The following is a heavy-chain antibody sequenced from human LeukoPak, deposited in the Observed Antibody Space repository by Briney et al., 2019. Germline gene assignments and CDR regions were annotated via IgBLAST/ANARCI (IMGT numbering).Heavy chain of an antibody. CDR1: GYTFTGYY. J-gene: IGHJ4*02. D-gene: IGHD5-12*01. CDR3: ARGVVATIGDFDY. V-gene: IGHV1-2*04. Sequence: ASVKVSCKASGYTFTGYYMHWVRQAPGQGLEWMGWINPNSGGTNYAQKFQGWVTVTRDTSISTAYMELSRLRSDDTAVYYCARGVVATIGDFDYWGQGTLVTVSS. CDR2: INPNSGGT.